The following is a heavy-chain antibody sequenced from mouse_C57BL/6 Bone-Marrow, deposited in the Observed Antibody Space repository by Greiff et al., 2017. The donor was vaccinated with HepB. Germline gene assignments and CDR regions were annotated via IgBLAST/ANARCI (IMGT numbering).Heavy chain of an antibody. CDR3: AKHVATVVEVFDV. Sequence: QVQLQQSGAELVKPGASVKLSCKASGYTFTRYWMHWVKQRPGQGLEWIGRIHPNSGSTNYNEKFKGKATLTADKSSSTVYMQLSRLTSEDSAVYYCAKHVATVVEVFDVWGTGTTVTVSS. J-gene: IGHJ1*03. V-gene: IGHV1-64*01. CDR1: GYTFTRYW. CDR2: IHPNSGST. D-gene: IGHD1-1*01.